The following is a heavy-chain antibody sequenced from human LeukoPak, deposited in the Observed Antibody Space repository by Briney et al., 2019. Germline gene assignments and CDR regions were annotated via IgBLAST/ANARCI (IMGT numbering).Heavy chain of an antibody. CDR2: IYHSGST. CDR3: ARHSRDSPPQGAFDI. D-gene: IGHD2-21*02. Sequence: SETLSLTCSVSGYSISSGYYWGWIRQPPGKGLEWIGSIYHSGSTYYNSTLKSRVTISVDTSKNQFSLKLSSVTAADTAVYYCARHSRDSPPQGAFDIWGQGTMVTVSS. J-gene: IGHJ3*02. CDR1: GYSISSGYY. V-gene: IGHV4-38-2*02.